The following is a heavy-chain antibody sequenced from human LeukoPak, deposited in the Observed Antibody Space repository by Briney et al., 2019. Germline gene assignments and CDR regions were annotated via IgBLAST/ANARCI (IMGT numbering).Heavy chain of an antibody. Sequence: VKVSCKDSGFPFTGYYIHWVRQAPGQGLEWMGRVNPNSGGTNYAQKFQGRVTMTRDTSISTAYMELSSLRSDDTAVYYCAREHSSGWYPDDWGQGTLVTASS. D-gene: IGHD6-19*01. V-gene: IGHV1-2*06. J-gene: IGHJ4*02. CDR1: GFPFTGYY. CDR3: AREHSSGWYPDD. CDR2: VNPNSGGT.